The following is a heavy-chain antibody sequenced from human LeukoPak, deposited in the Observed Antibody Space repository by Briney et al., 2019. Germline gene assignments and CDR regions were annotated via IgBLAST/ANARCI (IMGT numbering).Heavy chain of an antibody. Sequence: ASVKVSCKASGYTFTSYGISWVRQAPGQGLEWMGWISAYNGNTNYAQKLQGRVTMTTDTSTSTAYMELRSLRSDGTAVYYCARTGLSYDYVWGSYRSTYMDVWGKGTTVTISS. CDR1: GYTFTSYG. D-gene: IGHD3-16*02. V-gene: IGHV1-18*01. CDR3: ARTGLSYDYVWGSYRSTYMDV. CDR2: ISAYNGNT. J-gene: IGHJ6*03.